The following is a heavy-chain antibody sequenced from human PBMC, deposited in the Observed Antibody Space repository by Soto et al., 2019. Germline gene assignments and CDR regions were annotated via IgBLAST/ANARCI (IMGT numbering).Heavy chain of an antibody. CDR3: ARSIVEPPGD. V-gene: IGHV1-18*01. Sequence: QVPLVQSRAEVKKPGGSVQVSCRASGTSFTSYGINLMRQAPSQRHEWMGWISAYNGNTNYAQKLQGRVTMTTDTSKSTTYMELRSISSDDAAVYYCARSIVEPPGDWGHGTLVTV. CDR2: ISAYNGNT. CDR1: GTSFTSYG. J-gene: IGHJ4*01. D-gene: IGHD1-26*01.